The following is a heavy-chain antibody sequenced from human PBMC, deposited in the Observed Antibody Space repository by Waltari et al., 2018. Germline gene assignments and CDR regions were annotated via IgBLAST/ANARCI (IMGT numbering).Heavy chain of an antibody. Sequence: QLQLQESGPGLVKPSETLSLTCTVSGGSISSSSYYWGWIRQPAGKGLEWIGSIYDSWHTHSNPSLKDRITVSADTSKSPFSLRLGSVTAADAALYYCARLGSGEWELLWFDPWGQGTLVIVSS. CDR1: GGSISSSSYY. CDR2: IYDSWHT. V-gene: IGHV4-39*01. D-gene: IGHD1-26*01. J-gene: IGHJ5*02. CDR3: ARLGSGEWELLWFDP.